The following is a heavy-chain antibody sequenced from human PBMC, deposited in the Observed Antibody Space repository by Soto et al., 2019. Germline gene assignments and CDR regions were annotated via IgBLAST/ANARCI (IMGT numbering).Heavy chain of an antibody. V-gene: IGHV4-59*01. J-gene: IGHJ5*02. Sequence: QVQLQESGPGLVKPSETLSLTCTVSGGSISSYYWSWIRQPPGKGLEWIGYIYYSGSTNYNPSLKSRVTISVDTSKNQFSRKLSSVTAADTAVYYCARDTSGDHWFDPWGQGTLVTVSS. CDR3: ARDTSGDHWFDP. CDR2: IYYSGST. CDR1: GGSISSYY.